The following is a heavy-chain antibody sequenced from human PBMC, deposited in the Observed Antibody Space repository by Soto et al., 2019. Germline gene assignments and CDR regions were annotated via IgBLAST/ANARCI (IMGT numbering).Heavy chain of an antibody. V-gene: IGHV3-74*01. Sequence: EVQLVESGGGLVQPGGSLRLSCAASGFTFSSYWMHWVRQAPGKRLVWVSRINSDGSSTSYADSVKGRFTISRDNAKNTLYLQMNSLRAEDTAVYYCARVHAYYYGWDVWGQGTTVTVSS. CDR2: INSDGSST. CDR1: GFTFSSYW. J-gene: IGHJ6*02. CDR3: ARVHAYYYGWDV.